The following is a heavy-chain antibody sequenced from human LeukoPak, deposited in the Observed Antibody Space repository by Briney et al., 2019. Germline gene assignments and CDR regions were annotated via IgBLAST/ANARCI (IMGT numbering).Heavy chain of an antibody. CDR1: GGSFSGYY. CDR3: ARGRRWLQSSPFGY. CDR2: INHSGST. D-gene: IGHD5-24*01. Sequence: SETLSLTCAVYGGSFSGYYWSWIRQPPAKGLEWIGEINHSGSTNYNPSLKSRVTISVDTSKNQFSLKLSSVTAADTAVYYCARGRRWLQSSPFGYWGQGTLVTVSS. V-gene: IGHV4-34*01. J-gene: IGHJ4*02.